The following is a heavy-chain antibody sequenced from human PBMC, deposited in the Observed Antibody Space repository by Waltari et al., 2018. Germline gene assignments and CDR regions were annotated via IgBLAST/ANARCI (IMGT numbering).Heavy chain of an antibody. V-gene: IGHV4-34*01. CDR2: INHNGST. CDR1: GGSFSGYY. CDR3: ARAGYSSRAVYFDY. D-gene: IGHD6-13*01. Sequence: QVQLQQWGAGLLKPSETLSLTCAVYGGSFSGYYWSWIRQPPGKGLEWIGEINHNGSTNYNPSLKSRVTISVDTSKNQFSLKLSSVTAADTAVYYCARAGYSSRAVYFDYWGQGTLVTVSS. J-gene: IGHJ4*02.